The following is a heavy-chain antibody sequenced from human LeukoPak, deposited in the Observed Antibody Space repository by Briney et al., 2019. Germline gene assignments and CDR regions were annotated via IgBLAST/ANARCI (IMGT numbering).Heavy chain of an antibody. Sequence: PSETLSLTCTVSGGSISSYYWSWIRQPAGKGLEWIGRIYTSGSTNYNPSLKSRVTMSVDTSKNQFSLKLSSVTAADTAVYYCARYYQLLSIRAFDIWGQGTMVTVSS. CDR1: GGSISSYY. CDR3: ARYYQLLSIRAFDI. D-gene: IGHD2-2*01. J-gene: IGHJ3*02. V-gene: IGHV4-4*07. CDR2: IYTSGST.